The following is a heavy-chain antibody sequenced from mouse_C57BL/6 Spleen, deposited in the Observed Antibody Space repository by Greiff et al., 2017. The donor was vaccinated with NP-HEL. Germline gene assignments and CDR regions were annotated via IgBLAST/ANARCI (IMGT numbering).Heavy chain of an antibody. CDR3: ARRGEITTVVDAMDY. D-gene: IGHD1-1*01. Sequence: EVQLVESGPGLVKPSQSLSLTCSVTGYSITSGYYWNWIRQFPGNKLEWMGYISYDGSNNYNPSLKNRISITRDTSKNQFFLKLNSVTTEDTATYYCARRGEITTVVDAMDYWGQGTSVTVSS. CDR2: ISYDGSN. CDR1: GYSITSGYY. J-gene: IGHJ4*01. V-gene: IGHV3-6*01.